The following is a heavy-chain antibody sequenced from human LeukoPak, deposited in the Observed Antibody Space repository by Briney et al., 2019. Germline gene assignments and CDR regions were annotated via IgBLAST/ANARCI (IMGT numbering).Heavy chain of an antibody. V-gene: IGHV3-30*02. Sequence: GGSLRLSCAASGFTFSSYGMHWVRQAPGKGLEWVAFIRYDGSNKYYADSVKGRFTISRDNSKNTLYLQMNSLRAEDTAVYYCAKDRRYYDSSGELGHWGQGTLVTVSS. D-gene: IGHD3-22*01. CDR3: AKDRRYYDSSGELGH. CDR2: IRYDGSNK. J-gene: IGHJ4*02. CDR1: GFTFSSYG.